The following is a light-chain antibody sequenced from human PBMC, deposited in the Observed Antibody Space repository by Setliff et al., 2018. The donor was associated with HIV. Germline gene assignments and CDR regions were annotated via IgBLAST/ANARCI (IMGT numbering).Light chain of an antibody. CDR1: SSDVGAYNR. J-gene: IGLJ1*01. CDR2: DAD. Sequence: QSALTQPPSVSGSPGQSVTISCTGTSSDVGAYNRVSWYQQHPGKPPKLIIYDADKGPSGVPDRFSGSKSGNTASLTVSGLQAEDEAEYYCCSHAGTFYVFGTGTKVTVL. CDR3: CSHAGTFYV. V-gene: IGLV2-11*01.